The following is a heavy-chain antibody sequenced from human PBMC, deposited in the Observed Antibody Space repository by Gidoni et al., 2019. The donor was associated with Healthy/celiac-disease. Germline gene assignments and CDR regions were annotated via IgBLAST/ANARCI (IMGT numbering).Heavy chain of an antibody. CDR2: ISGSGGST. CDR1: GFTFSSYA. CDR3: ANAFVGASDWFDP. V-gene: IGHV3-23*01. D-gene: IGHD1-26*01. J-gene: IGHJ5*02. Sequence: EVQLLESGGGLVQPGGSLRLSCAASGFTFSSYAMSWVRQAPGKGLEWVSAISGSGGSTDYADSVKGRFTISRDNSKNTLYLQMNSLRAEDTAVYYCANAFVGASDWFDPWGQGTLVTVSS.